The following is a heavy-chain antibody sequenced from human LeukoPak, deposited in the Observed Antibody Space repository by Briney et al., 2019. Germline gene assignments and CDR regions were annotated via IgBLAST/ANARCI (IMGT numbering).Heavy chain of an antibody. CDR1: GFTFTGYY. V-gene: IGHV1-18*04. D-gene: IGHD6-19*01. Sequence: GASVKVSCKTSGFTFTGYYIHWVRQAPGQGLEWMGWINAYNGNTDYAQKLQGRVTMTTDTSTRIAYMELRSLRSDDTAVYYCARDSGWFFDFWGQGTLVTVSS. J-gene: IGHJ4*02. CDR3: ARDSGWFFDF. CDR2: INAYNGNT.